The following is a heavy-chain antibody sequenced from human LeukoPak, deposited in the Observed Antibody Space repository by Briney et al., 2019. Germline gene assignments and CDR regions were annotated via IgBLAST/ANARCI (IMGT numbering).Heavy chain of an antibody. V-gene: IGHV3-48*03. CDR2: ISSSGSTI. CDR3: ARGGYWFDP. Sequence: GGFLGLSWAASGFTFSSYEMNWVGRAPGKGLEWVSYISSSGSTIYYADSVKGRFTISRDNAKSSLYLQMNSLRAEDTAVYYCARGGYWFDPWGQGTLVTVSS. CDR1: GFTFSSYE. D-gene: IGHD6-13*01. J-gene: IGHJ5*02.